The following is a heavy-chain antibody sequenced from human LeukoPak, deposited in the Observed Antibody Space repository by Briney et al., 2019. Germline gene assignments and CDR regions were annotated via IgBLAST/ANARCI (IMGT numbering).Heavy chain of an antibody. D-gene: IGHD3-16*01. V-gene: IGHV1-46*01. CDR1: GYSFTSHY. Sequence: ASVKVSCKASGYSFTSHYMHWVRQAPGQGLEWMGLINPRGTATRYAESFQGRLTLSRDLSTSTDYMELSSLRSDDTAVYFCARDTSEGDYAWWFDPWGQGTLVTVAS. CDR2: INPRGTAT. J-gene: IGHJ5*02. CDR3: ARDTSEGDYAWWFDP.